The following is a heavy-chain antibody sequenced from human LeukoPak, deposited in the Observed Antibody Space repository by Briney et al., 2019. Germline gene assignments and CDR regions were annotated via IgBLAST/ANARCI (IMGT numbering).Heavy chain of an antibody. CDR2: IVGSGGTT. J-gene: IGHJ4*02. D-gene: IGHD3-3*01. CDR3: AKDPSYDFWSGFYPYFDY. Sequence: GGSLRLSCAASGFTFPSHAMSWVRQAPGKGLEGVSSIVGSGGTTSYADSVKGRFTISRDNSKNTLYLLMNSLRAEDTAVYYCAKDPSYDFWSGFYPYFDYWGQGTLVTVSS. V-gene: IGHV3-23*01. CDR1: GFTFPSHA.